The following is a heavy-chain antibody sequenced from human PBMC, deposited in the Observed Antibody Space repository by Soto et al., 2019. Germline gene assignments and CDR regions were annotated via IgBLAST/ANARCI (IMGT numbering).Heavy chain of an antibody. CDR3: ARARSPYGDYVSDAFDI. J-gene: IGHJ3*02. V-gene: IGHV6-1*01. CDR1: GDSVSSNSAA. Sequence: KQSQTLSLPCTISGDSVSSNSAAWNWIRQSPSRGLEWLGRTYYRSKWYNDYAVSVKSRITINPDTSKNQFSLQLNSVTPEDTAVYYCARARSPYGDYVSDAFDIWGQGTMVTVSS. CDR2: TYYRSKWYN. D-gene: IGHD4-17*01.